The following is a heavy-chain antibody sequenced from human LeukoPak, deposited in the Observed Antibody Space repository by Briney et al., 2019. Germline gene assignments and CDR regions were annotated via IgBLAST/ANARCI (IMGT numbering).Heavy chain of an antibody. D-gene: IGHD3-9*01. CDR3: AKNLRGNYATLTAFDP. Sequence: GGSLRLSCAASGFIFSNYAMAWVRQAPGKGLEWVSAITGTAYKTYYADSVKGRFTISRDNSKNTLYLQMNTLRAEDTAIYYCAKNLRGNYATLTAFDPWGPGTLVTVSS. V-gene: IGHV3-23*01. CDR1: GFIFSNYA. CDR2: ITGTAYKT. J-gene: IGHJ5*02.